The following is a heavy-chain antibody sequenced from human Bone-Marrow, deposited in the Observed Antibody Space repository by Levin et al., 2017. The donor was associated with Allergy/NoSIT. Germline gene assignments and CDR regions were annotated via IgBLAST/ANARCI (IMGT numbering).Heavy chain of an antibody. J-gene: IGHJ6*02. D-gene: IGHD1-20*01. V-gene: IGHV3-15*01. CDR2: IKSKSDGGTT. Sequence: GESLKISCAASRFTFSDVWMTWVRQGPGKGLEWVGRIKSKSDGGTTDYAAPVKGRFTISRDDSKETLYLQMDRLKTDDTGVYYCATHGHEYNWNFNYNYYYGLDFWGHGTTVTVSS. CDR1: RFTFSDVW. CDR3: ATHGHEYNWNFNYNYYYGLDF.